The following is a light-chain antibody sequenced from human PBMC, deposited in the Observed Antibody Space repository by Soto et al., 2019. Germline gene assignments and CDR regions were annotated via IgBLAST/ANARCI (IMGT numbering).Light chain of an antibody. J-gene: IGKJ1*01. CDR2: GAS. CDR3: QQTYTAPQT. CDR1: QSITIY. Sequence: DIQMTQSPSSLSASVGDRVTITCRASQSITIYLNWYQQQPGKAPRLLIYGASTLQTGVPSRFSGSGSMTDVTLTISDLQPEDFATYYCQQTYTAPQTFGQGTKVDI. V-gene: IGKV1-39*01.